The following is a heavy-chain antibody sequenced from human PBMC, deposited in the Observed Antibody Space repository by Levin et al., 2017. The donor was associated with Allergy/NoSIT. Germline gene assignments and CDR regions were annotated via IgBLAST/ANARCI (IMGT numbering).Heavy chain of an antibody. Sequence: GGSLRLSCAASGFTFSSFSMNWVRQAPGKGLEWVSSISSSSSYIFYADSVKGRFTISRDNAKNSLYLQMNSLRAEDMAVYYCARDDPPALYCSGGSCYPTFDYWGQGTLVTVSS. CDR3: ARDDPPALYCSGGSCYPTFDY. J-gene: IGHJ4*02. V-gene: IGHV3-21*01. D-gene: IGHD2-15*01. CDR2: ISSSSSYI. CDR1: GFTFSSFS.